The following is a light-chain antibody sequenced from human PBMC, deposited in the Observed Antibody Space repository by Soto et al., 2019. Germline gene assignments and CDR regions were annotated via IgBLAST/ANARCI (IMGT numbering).Light chain of an antibody. J-gene: IGLJ1*01. V-gene: IGLV2-23*02. CDR2: EVF. CDR3: CSYAGSSTHYV. CDR1: SSDVGIYNL. Sequence: QSVLTQPASVSESPGQPSTISCTGTSSDVGIYNLVSWYQQHPGNAPKLMIYEVFKRPSGVSNRFSGSKSGNTASLTISGLQAEDEADYYCCSYAGSSTHYVFGTGTKVTVL.